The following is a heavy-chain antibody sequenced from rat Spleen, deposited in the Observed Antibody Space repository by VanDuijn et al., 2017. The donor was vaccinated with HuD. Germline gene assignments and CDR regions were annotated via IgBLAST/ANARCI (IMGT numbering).Heavy chain of an antibody. CDR2: ISTSGDNT. Sequence: EVQLVESGGGLVQPGRSMKLSCAASGFIFSFFPMAWVRQTPTKGLEWVATISTSGDNTYYRDSVKGRFTISRDDAESTLYLQMDSLRSEDTATYYCAKEGDGGYSSYPNWFAYWGQGTLVTVSS. D-gene: IGHD1-8*01. J-gene: IGHJ3*01. V-gene: IGHV5-46*01. CDR1: GFIFSFFP. CDR3: AKEGDGGYSSYPNWFAY.